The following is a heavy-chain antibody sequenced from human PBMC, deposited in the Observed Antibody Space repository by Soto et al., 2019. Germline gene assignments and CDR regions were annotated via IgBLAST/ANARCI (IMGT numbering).Heavy chain of an antibody. J-gene: IGHJ6*02. V-gene: IGHV3-74*01. D-gene: IGHD3-10*01. CDR1: GFTFSSYW. CDR2: MNEDGGTT. Sequence: GGSLRLSCAASGFTFSSYWMHWVRQAPGKGLVWVSRMNEDGGTTDYADSVKGRFTISRDNAKNTLYLQMNSLRVEDTAVYYCASGLSGRADVWGQGTTVTVSS. CDR3: ASGLSGRADV.